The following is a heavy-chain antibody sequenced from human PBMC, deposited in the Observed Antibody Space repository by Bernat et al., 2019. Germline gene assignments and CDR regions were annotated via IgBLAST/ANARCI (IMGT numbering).Heavy chain of an antibody. CDR2: IYYSGST. Sequence: QLQLQESGPGLVKPSETLSLTCTVSGGSISSSSYYWGWIRQPPGKGLEWIGSIYYSGSTYYNPSLKSRVTISVDTSKNQFSLKLSSVTAADTAVYYCARDEAYYGMDVWGQGTTITVSS. CDR3: ARDEAYYGMDV. CDR1: GGSISSSSYY. V-gene: IGHV4-39*07. J-gene: IGHJ6*02.